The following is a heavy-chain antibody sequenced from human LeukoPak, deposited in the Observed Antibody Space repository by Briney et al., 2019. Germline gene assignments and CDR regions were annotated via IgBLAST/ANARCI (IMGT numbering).Heavy chain of an antibody. V-gene: IGHV3-48*03. CDR3: AKSASAYYYMDV. J-gene: IGHJ6*03. CDR1: GFTFSSYE. Sequence: GGSLRLSCAASGFTFSSYEMNWVRQAPGKGLEWVSSISRSATTIYYADSVKGRFTISRDNSKSILYLQMNSLRAEDTAVYYCAKSASAYYYMDVWGKGTTVTVSS. D-gene: IGHD4/OR15-4a*01. CDR2: ISRSATTI.